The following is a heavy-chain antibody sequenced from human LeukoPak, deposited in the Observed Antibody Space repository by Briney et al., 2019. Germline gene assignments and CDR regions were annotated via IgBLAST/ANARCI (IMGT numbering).Heavy chain of an antibody. CDR2: IHPEGNEK. CDR3: ARGDDFSGDH. D-gene: IGHD1-1*01. CDR1: GFTFSNFW. J-gene: IGHJ4*02. V-gene: IGHV3-7*04. Sequence: GGSLRLSCAVSGFTFSNFWMSWVRQAPGRGLEWVANIHPEGNEKDHVESVKGRFTISRDNTKNLLFLQMNGLRVEDTAVYYCARGDDFSGDHWGQGTLVTVSS.